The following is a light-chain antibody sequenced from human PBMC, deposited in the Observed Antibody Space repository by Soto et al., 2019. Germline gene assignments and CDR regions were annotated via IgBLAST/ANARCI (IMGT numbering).Light chain of an antibody. CDR1: QSISSY. J-gene: IGKJ5*01. Sequence: DIHMAQSACSWFVCVVKRVTITCXASQSISSYLNWYQQKPGKAPKLLIYAASSLQSGVPSRFSGSGSGTDFTLTISSLQPEDFATYYCQQSYSTLITFGQGTRLEIK. CDR2: AAS. V-gene: IGKV1-39*01. CDR3: QQSYSTLIT.